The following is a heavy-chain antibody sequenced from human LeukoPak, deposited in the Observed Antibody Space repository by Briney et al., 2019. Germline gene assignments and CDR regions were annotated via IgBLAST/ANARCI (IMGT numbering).Heavy chain of an antibody. Sequence: GGSLRLSCAASGFAFSTYGMNWVRQAPGKGLEWVSYITSRNTIYYADSVRGRFTISRDNSKDTLYLQMNSLRAEDTAIYYCARDIQLSTWGLGTMVTVSS. CDR2: ITSRNTI. D-gene: IGHD5-24*01. CDR1: GFAFSTYG. J-gene: IGHJ3*01. V-gene: IGHV3-48*01. CDR3: ARDIQLST.